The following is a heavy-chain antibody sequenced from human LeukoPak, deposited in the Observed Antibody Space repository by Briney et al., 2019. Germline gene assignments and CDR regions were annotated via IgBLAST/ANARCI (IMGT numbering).Heavy chain of an antibody. D-gene: IGHD6-19*01. V-gene: IGHV3-64D*09. CDR2: ISSNGGST. CDR3: VRIRQWPGNNWFDP. CDR1: GFTFSGYA. Sequence: GGSLRLSCSASGFTFSGYAMHWVRQAPGKGLEYVSAISSNGGSTYYADSVKGRFTISRDNSKNTLYLQMSSLRAEDTAVYYCVRIRQWPGNNWFDPWGQGTLVTVSS. J-gene: IGHJ5*02.